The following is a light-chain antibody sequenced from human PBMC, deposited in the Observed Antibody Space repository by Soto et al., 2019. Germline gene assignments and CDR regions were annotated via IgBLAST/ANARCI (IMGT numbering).Light chain of an antibody. Sequence: DIQMTQSPSSLSASLGDRVTITCQASQDIDDYLNWYQLKPGRAPKLLIYDTSHLHTGVPSRFSGAGSGTDFSFTISRLQHEDVATYYCQQYHTLVTFGGGTKVEIK. CDR2: DTS. V-gene: IGKV1-33*01. J-gene: IGKJ4*01. CDR3: QQYHTLVT. CDR1: QDIDDY.